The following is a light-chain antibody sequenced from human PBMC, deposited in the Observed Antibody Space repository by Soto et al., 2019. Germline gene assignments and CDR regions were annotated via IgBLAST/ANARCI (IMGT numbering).Light chain of an antibody. CDR2: ASS. Sequence: EIVLTQSPGTLSLSPGERATLSCRASQSVSSNFLAWYQHKPGQAPRLLIYASSNRATGIPDRFSGSASGPDFTLTINRLEPEDFAVYYCQLYGISPQFGQGTRLEIK. J-gene: IGKJ5*01. V-gene: IGKV3-20*01. CDR1: QSVSSNF. CDR3: QLYGISPQ.